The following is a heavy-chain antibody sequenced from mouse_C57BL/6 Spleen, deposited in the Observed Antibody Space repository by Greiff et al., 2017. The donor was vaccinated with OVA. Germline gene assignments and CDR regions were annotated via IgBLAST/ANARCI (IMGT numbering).Heavy chain of an antibody. D-gene: IGHD2-4*01. V-gene: IGHV7-3*01. CDR3: ASPWDYDVYAMDY. CDR1: GFTFTDYY. J-gene: IGHJ4*01. CDR2: IRNKANGYTT. Sequence: EVKVVESGGGLVQPGGSLSLSCAASGFTFTDYYMSWVRQPPGTALEWLGFIRNKANGYTTEYSASVKGRFTISRDNSQSILYLQMNALRAEDSATYYCASPWDYDVYAMDYWGQGTSVTVSS.